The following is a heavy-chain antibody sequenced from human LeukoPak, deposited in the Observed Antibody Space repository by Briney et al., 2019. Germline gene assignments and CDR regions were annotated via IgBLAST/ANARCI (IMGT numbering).Heavy chain of an antibody. Sequence: SVKVSCKASGGTFSSYAISWVRQAPGQGLEWMGGIIPIFGTANYAQKVQGRVTITADESTSTAYMELSSLRSEDTAVYYCARPLGYYYYYYGMDVWGQGTTVTVSS. J-gene: IGHJ6*02. CDR1: GGTFSSYA. V-gene: IGHV1-69*13. CDR3: ARPLGYYYYYYGMDV. CDR2: IIPIFGTA. D-gene: IGHD3-16*01.